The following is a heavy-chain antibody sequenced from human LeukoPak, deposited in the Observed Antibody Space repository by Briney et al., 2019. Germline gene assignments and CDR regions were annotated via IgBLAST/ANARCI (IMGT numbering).Heavy chain of an antibody. D-gene: IGHD3-9*01. CDR3: ARHEIRYFDWLPQPLDY. CDR1: GGSFSGYY. Sequence: SETLSLTCAVYGGSFSGYYWSWIRRPPGKGLEWIGEINHSGSTNYNPSLKSRVTISVDTSKNQFSLKLSSVTAADTAVYYCARHEIRYFDWLPQPLDYWGQGTLVTVSS. CDR2: INHSGST. V-gene: IGHV4-34*01. J-gene: IGHJ4*02.